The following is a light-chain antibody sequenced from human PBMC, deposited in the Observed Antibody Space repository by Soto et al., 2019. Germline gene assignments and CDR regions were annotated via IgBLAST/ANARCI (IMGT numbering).Light chain of an antibody. CDR2: DVS. CDR3: QQRTSWPRP. CDR1: QSVTRY. J-gene: IGKJ3*01. V-gene: IGKV3-11*01. Sequence: EIVLTQSPATLSLSPGERATLSCRASQSVTRYVAWYQQKPGQAPRLIIYDVSNRATGIPARFSGSGSGTDFTLTISNLEPEDSEVYYCQQRTSWPRPFGPGTKLEIK.